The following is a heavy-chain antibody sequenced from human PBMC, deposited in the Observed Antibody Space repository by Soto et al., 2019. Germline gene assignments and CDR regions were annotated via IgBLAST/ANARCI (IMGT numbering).Heavy chain of an antibody. CDR1: GFIFSRYG. J-gene: IGHJ6*02. D-gene: IGHD3-10*01. CDR2: ISYDGSNK. Sequence: QGQLVESGGGVVQPGTSLRLSCEASGFIFSRYGMHCVRQAPGKGLEWVAVISYDGSNKYYAESVKGRFIISRDKSENMLYLQMNSLRAEDAAVYYCAKDLGSGKPYYYYAMDVWGQGTTVTVSS. V-gene: IGHV3-30*18. CDR3: AKDLGSGKPYYYYAMDV.